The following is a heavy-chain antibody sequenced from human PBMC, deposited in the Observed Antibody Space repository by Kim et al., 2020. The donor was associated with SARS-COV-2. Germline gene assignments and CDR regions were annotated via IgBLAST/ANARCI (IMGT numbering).Heavy chain of an antibody. D-gene: IGHD4-17*01. CDR2: INHSGST. J-gene: IGHJ4*02. CDR1: GGSFSGYY. CDR3: ARGGGDYVY. V-gene: IGHV4-34*01. Sequence: PSETLSLTCAVYGGSFSGYYWSWIRQPPGKGLEWIGEINHSGSTNYNPSLKIRVTISVDTSKNQFSLKLSSVTAADTAVYYCARGGGDYVYWGQGTLVTVSS.